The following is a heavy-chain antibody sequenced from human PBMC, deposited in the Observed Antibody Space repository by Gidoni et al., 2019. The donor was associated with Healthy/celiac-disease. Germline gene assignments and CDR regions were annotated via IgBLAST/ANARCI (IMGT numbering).Heavy chain of an antibody. Sequence: EVQLLESGGGLVQPGGSLRLSCAASGFTFSSYAMSWVRQAPGKGLEWVSAISGSGGSTYYADSVKGRFTISRDNSKNTLYLQMNSLRAEDTAVYYCAKSVGNCSGGSCYLAFDIWGQGTMVTVSS. D-gene: IGHD2-15*01. CDR1: GFTFSSYA. V-gene: IGHV3-23*01. CDR2: ISGSGGST. CDR3: AKSVGNCSGGSCYLAFDI. J-gene: IGHJ3*02.